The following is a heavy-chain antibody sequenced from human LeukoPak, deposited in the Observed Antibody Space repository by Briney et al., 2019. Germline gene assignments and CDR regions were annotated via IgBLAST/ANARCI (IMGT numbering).Heavy chain of an antibody. D-gene: IGHD3-3*01. J-gene: IGHJ5*02. CDR3: ARVHGYYDFWSGYVNWFDP. CDR1: GYTFTSYD. Sequence: ASVKVSCKASGYTFTSYDINWVRQATGQGLEWMGWVNPNSGNTGYAQKFQGRVTMTRNTSISTAYMELSSLRSEDTAVYYCARVHGYYDFWSGYVNWFDPWGQGTLVTVSS. V-gene: IGHV1-8*01. CDR2: VNPNSGNT.